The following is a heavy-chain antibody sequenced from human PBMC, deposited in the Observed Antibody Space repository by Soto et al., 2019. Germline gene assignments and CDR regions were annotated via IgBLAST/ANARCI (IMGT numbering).Heavy chain of an antibody. V-gene: IGHV4-39*01. CDR1: GGSISSTTYY. CDR3: ARRYNWFDP. J-gene: IGHJ5*02. Sequence: QLQLQESGPGLVKPSETLSLTCTVSGGSISSTTYYWNWIRQSPGKGLEWFGSIYDSGSTFYNPSLKSRVIISVDTSKNQFSLKLSSVTAADTAVYYCARRYNWFDPWGQGTLVTVSS. CDR2: IYDSGST.